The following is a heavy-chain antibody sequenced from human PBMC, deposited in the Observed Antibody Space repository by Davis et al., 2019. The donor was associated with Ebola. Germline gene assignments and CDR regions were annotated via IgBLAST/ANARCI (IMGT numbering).Heavy chain of an antibody. Sequence: SKYYADSVKGRFTISRDNSKNTLYLQMNSLRAEDTAVYYCAREMYSSGWFDGMDVWGQGTTVTVSS. V-gene: IGHV3-53*05. D-gene: IGHD6-19*01. J-gene: IGHJ6*02. CDR3: AREMYSSGWFDGMDV. CDR2: SK.